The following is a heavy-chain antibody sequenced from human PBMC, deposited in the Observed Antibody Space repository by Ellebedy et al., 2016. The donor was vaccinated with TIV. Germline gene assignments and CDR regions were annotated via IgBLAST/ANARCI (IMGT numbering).Heavy chain of an antibody. D-gene: IGHD5-12*01. V-gene: IGHV5-51*01. CDR1: GYSFTSYW. J-gene: IGHJ4*02. CDR3: ARHSTPYSGYDTDFDF. CDR2: VYPEDSDT. Sequence: GESLKISCKGSGYSFTSYWIGWVRQMPGKGLEWIGIVYPEDSDTRYSPSFQGQVTISAANYISTAYLQWSSLKASDTATYYCARHSTPYSGYDTDFDFWGQGTLVTVSS.